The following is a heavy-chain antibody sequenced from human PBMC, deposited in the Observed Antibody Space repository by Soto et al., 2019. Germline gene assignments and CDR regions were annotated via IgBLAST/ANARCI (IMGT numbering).Heavy chain of an antibody. D-gene: IGHD1-7*01. J-gene: IGHJ4*02. V-gene: IGHV4-59*01. Sequence: QVQLQESGPGLVKPSETLSLTCTVSGGSISSYYWSWIRQPPGKGLEWIGYIYYSGSTNYNPSLKSRVTISVDTSKNQFSLKLSSVTAADTAVYYCARGGTLNWNYAYWGQGTLVTVSS. CDR3: ARGGTLNWNYAY. CDR1: GGSISSYY. CDR2: IYYSGST.